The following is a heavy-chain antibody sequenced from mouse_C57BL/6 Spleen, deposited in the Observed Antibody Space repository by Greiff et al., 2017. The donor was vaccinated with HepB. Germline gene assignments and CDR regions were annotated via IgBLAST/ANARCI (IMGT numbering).Heavy chain of an antibody. CDR3: ARGDTTVVATFDY. V-gene: IGHV5-4*01. J-gene: IGHJ2*01. Sequence: VQLKESGGGLVKPGGSLKLSCAASGFTFSSYAMSWVRQTPEKRLEWVATISDGGSYTYYPDNVKGRFTISRDNAKNNLYLQMSHLKSEDTAMYYCARGDTTVVATFDYWGQGTTLTVSS. D-gene: IGHD1-1*01. CDR2: ISDGGSYT. CDR1: GFTFSSYA.